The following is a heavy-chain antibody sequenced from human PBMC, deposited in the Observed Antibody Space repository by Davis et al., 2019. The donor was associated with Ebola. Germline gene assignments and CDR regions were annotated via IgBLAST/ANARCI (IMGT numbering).Heavy chain of an antibody. Sequence: ASVKVSCKASGYTFINHGLHWVRQAPGQGLEWMGWTSTSDGGTKYAQKFRGRVTMTTDTSTGTAYMELRSLRSDDTAVYFCARELGSCSDAFCSPRYYYGMDVWGQGTTVTVSS. V-gene: IGHV1-18*01. D-gene: IGHD2-15*01. CDR1: GYTFINHG. CDR3: ARELGSCSDAFCSPRYYYGMDV. J-gene: IGHJ6*02. CDR2: TSTSDGGT.